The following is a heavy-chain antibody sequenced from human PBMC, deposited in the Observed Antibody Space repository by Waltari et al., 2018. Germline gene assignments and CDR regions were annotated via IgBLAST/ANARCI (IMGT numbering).Heavy chain of an antibody. Sequence: QVQLQESGPGLVKPSQTLSLTCTVSGGSISSGSYYWSWIRQPAGKGLEWIGRIYTSGSTNYNPSLKSRVTISVDTSKNQFSLKLSSVTAADTTVYYCATRFGPRGVKSHAFDIWGQGTMVTVSS. CDR1: GGSISSGSYY. D-gene: IGHD3-10*01. CDR3: ATRFGPRGVKSHAFDI. CDR2: IYTSGST. V-gene: IGHV4-61*02. J-gene: IGHJ3*02.